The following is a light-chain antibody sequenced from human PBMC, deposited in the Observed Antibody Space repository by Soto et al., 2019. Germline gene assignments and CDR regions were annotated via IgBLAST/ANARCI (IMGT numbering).Light chain of an antibody. V-gene: IGLV2-14*03. CDR2: DVN. J-gene: IGLJ3*02. CDR1: TSDIGGYNY. Sequence: QSALTQPASVSGSLGQSITISCTGTTSDIGGYNYVSWYQHHPGKAPKLVIYDVNSRPSGVSARFSGSKSGNTASLTISGLQADDEADYHCSSQRDAGSVVVFGGGTKLTVL. CDR3: SSQRDAGSVVV.